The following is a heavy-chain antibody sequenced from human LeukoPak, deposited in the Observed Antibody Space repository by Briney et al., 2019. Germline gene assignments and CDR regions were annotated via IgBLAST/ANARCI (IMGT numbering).Heavy chain of an antibody. Sequence: GGSLRLSCAASGFTFSSYWMSWVRQAPGKGLEWVANIKQDGSEKYYVDSVKGRFTISRDNAKNSLYLQMNSLRAEDTAVYYCTRWGTGYSSSWSNYYFDYWGQGTLVTVSS. V-gene: IGHV3-7*01. J-gene: IGHJ4*02. CDR1: GFTFSSYW. CDR2: IKQDGSEK. D-gene: IGHD6-13*01. CDR3: TRWGTGYSSSWSNYYFDY.